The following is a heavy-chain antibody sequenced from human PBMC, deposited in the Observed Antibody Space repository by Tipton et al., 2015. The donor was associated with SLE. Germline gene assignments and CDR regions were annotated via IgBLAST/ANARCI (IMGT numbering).Heavy chain of an antibody. CDR3: ARDFQSPSLYSSSSEVNWFDP. Sequence: LRLSCTVSGGSIRSYYWSWIRQPAGKGLEWIGRIYTSGSTNYNPSLKSRVTMSVDTSKNQFSLKLSSVTAADTAVYYCARDFQSPSLYSSSSEVNWFDPWGQGTLVIVSS. CDR2: IYTSGST. D-gene: IGHD6-13*01. V-gene: IGHV4-4*07. J-gene: IGHJ5*02. CDR1: GGSIRSYY.